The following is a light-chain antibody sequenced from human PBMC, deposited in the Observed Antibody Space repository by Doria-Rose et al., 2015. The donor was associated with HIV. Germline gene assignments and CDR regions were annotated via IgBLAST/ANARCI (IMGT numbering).Light chain of an antibody. CDR1: QSFSSTY. CDR3: HQYGTSWT. Sequence: TQSPGTLSLSPGERAILSCRASQSFSSTYLAWYQQKPGQAPSLLIYDGSTRATGIPDRFSASESGTDFTLTVNRLEPEDFALYYCHQYGTSWTFGQGTKVEI. CDR2: DGS. J-gene: IGKJ1*01. V-gene: IGKV3-20*01.